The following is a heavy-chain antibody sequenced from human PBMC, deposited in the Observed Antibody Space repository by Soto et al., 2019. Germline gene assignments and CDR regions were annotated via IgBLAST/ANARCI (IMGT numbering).Heavy chain of an antibody. CDR2: ISHDGSKE. CDR1: GFSFSTAA. V-gene: IGHV3-30-3*01. CDR3: ARAMGFCSSTSCFGYGMEV. J-gene: IGHJ6*02. Sequence: QVQMVESGGGVVQPGRSLRLSCAASGFSFSTAAFHWVRQAPGKGLEWVTVISHDGSKEYYADSVKGRFTISRDNSKRTLYLQMTTLRTEDTAVYYCARAMGFCSSTSCFGYGMEVWGQGTTVTVSS. D-gene: IGHD2-2*01.